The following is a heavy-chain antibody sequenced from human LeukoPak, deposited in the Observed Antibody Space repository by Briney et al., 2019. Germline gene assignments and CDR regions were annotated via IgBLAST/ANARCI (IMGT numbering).Heavy chain of an antibody. CDR3: ASRSPRYSSGWLSIDY. D-gene: IGHD6-19*01. Sequence: ASVKVSCKASGYTFTGYYMHWVRQAPGQGLEWMGWINPNSGGTNYAQKFQGRVTMTRDTSISTACMELSRLRSDDTAVYYCASRSPRYSSGWLSIDYWGQGTLVTVSS. V-gene: IGHV1-2*02. CDR1: GYTFTGYY. J-gene: IGHJ4*02. CDR2: INPNSGGT.